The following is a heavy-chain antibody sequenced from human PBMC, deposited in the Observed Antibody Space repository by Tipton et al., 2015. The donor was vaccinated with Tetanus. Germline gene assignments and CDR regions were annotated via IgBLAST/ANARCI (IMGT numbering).Heavy chain of an antibody. D-gene: IGHD2-8*02. CDR1: GGSISSGGYF. V-gene: IGHV4-61*08. CDR2: VYYTGDT. Sequence: TLSLTCSVSGGSISSGGYFWNWIRQPSGKGLEWVGYVYYTGDTNYNPSLKSRVTISMDRSENQISLKMTSVTAADTAVYYCAGVTAQRTELYFEHWGQGTQVTVSS. J-gene: IGHJ1*01. CDR3: AGVTAQRTELYFEH.